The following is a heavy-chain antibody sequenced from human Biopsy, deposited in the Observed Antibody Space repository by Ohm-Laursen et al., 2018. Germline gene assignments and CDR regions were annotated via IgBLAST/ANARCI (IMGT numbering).Heavy chain of an antibody. Sequence: SVKVSCKASGYTFAGYYLRWVRQAPGHGLEWLGWINPISGNANSAQRFQGRLTVTRDTSISTAYMELTSLTSDDTAIYYCARVPAYPSIDGYYGLDLWGQGTTVIVSS. CDR1: GYTFAGYY. V-gene: IGHV1-2*02. CDR3: ARVPAYPSIDGYYGLDL. D-gene: IGHD3-9*01. CDR2: INPISGNA. J-gene: IGHJ6*02.